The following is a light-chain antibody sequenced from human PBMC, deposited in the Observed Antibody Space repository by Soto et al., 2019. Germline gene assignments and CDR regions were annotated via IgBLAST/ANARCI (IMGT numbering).Light chain of an antibody. Sequence: EIVLTQSPGTLSLSPGERATLSCRASQTVSSSHLAWYQQKPGQAPRLLIYGASTRATGIPGRFSGSASGTDFTLTISRLEPEDFAVYYCQQYGPSPMYTFGQGTNLEIK. CDR3: QQYGPSPMYT. CDR1: QTVSSSH. V-gene: IGKV3-20*01. CDR2: GAS. J-gene: IGKJ2*01.